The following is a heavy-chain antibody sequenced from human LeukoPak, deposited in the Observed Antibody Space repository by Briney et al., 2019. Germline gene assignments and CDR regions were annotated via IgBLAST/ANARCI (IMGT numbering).Heavy chain of an antibody. J-gene: IGHJ6*04. CDR2: ISSSGDTI. Sequence: GGSLRLSCAASGFTFSNYEMNWVRQAPGKGLEWVSYISSSGDTIYYADSVKGRFTISRDNAKNSLYLQMNSLRADDTAVYYCARAVGHGSGSPRMDVWGNGTTVTVSS. CDR1: GFTFSNYE. D-gene: IGHD3-10*01. V-gene: IGHV3-48*03. CDR3: ARAVGHGSGSPRMDV.